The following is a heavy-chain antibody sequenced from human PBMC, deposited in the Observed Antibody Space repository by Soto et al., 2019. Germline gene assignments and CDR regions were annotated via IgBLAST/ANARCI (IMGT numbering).Heavy chain of an antibody. Sequence: QLQLQESGPGLVKPSETLSLTCTVSGGSISSSSYYWGWIRQPQGKGLEWIGSIYYSGSTYYNPSLKSRVTISVDTSKNQFSLKLSSVTAADTAVYYCARHQNVLRFLEWLPGVWFDPWGQGTLVTVSS. V-gene: IGHV4-39*01. D-gene: IGHD3-3*01. CDR1: GGSISSSSYY. CDR3: ARHQNVLRFLEWLPGVWFDP. J-gene: IGHJ5*02. CDR2: IYYSGST.